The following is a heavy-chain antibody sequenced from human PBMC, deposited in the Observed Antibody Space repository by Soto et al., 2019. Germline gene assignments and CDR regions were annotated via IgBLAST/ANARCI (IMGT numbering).Heavy chain of an antibody. CDR3: SRGILV. D-gene: IGHD5-18*01. V-gene: IGHV4-31*03. CDR1: GGSINSGGYC. J-gene: IGHJ4*02. CDR2: ISSGGST. Sequence: QVQLQESGPGRLKPSQTLSLTCTVSGGSINSGGYCWSWIRQHPGKGLVWIGCISSGGSTSYNPSLKSRVTISVDTSKNQFSLKLTSVTAADTAVYYCSRGILVWGQGALITVSS.